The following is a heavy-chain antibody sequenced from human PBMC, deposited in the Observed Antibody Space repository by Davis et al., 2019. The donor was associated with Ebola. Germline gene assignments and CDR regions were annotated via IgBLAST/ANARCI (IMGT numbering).Heavy chain of an antibody. CDR2: ISGSGGST. CDR3: ASSRPLWGGWYGDAFDI. CDR1: GFTFSSYS. D-gene: IGHD6-19*01. V-gene: IGHV3-23*01. J-gene: IGHJ3*02. Sequence: PGGSLRLSCAASGFTFSSYSMNWVRQAPGKGLEWVSAISGSGGSTYYADSVKGRFTISRDNSKNTLYLQMNSLRAEDTAVYYCASSRPLWGGWYGDAFDIWGQGTMVTVSS.